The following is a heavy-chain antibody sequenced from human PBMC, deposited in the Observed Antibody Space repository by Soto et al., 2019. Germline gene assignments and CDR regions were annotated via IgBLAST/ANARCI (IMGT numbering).Heavy chain of an antibody. D-gene: IGHD6-13*01. CDR1: GFGFTFSTFA. V-gene: IGHV3-23*01. CDR2: FRESGGTT. Sequence: GGSLRLSCAASGFGFTFSTFAMSWVRQAPGNGLEWVSTFRESGGTTYYANSVKGRFTIPRDNSKNMLYLQMNSLRAEDTAVYYSQKLVNDIAAASKEYSFDYWGQGTLVTVS. J-gene: IGHJ4*02. CDR3: QKLVNDIAAASKEYSFDY.